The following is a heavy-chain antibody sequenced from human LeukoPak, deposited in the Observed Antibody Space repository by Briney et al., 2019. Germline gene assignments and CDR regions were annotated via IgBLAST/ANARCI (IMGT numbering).Heavy chain of an antibody. V-gene: IGHV4-4*07. J-gene: IGHJ4*02. CDR2: IYTSGST. D-gene: IGHD6-13*01. CDR3: ARSLYSSSWYRQPPRY. CDR1: GGSISSYY. Sequence: SETLSLTCTVSGGSISSYYWSWIRQPAGKGLEWIGRIYTSGSTNYNPSLKSRVTMSVDTSKNQFSLKLSSVTAADTAVYYCARSLYSSSWYRQPPRYWGQGTLVTVSS.